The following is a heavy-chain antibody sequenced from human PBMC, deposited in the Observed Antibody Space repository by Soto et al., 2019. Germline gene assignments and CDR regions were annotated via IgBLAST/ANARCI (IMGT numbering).Heavy chain of an antibody. V-gene: IGHV1-18*01. CDR2: INTYNGNI. J-gene: IGHJ4*02. CDR1: EYTFANYG. Sequence: QVQLVQSGAEVKKPGASVKVSCKVSEYTFANYGISWARQVPGQGLEWMGWINTYNGNINYAQKLQGRVTMTTDTSTSTAYMELRSLRSDDTALYDCARERGNYKYFDYWGQGTLVTVSS. D-gene: IGHD1-7*01. CDR3: ARERGNYKYFDY.